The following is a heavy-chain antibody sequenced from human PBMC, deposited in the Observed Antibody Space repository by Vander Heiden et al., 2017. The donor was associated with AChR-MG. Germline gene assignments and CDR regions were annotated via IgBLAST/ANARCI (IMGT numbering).Heavy chain of an antibody. CDR3: ARGFYHETSGYAKDPRHAFDI. V-gene: IGHV3-66*01. D-gene: IGHD3-22*01. J-gene: IGHJ3*02. CDR2: LHSGGST. Sequence: EVQLVESGGGLVQPGGSLRLSCAASGFTVSSNYMTWVRQAPGKGLEWVSVLHSGGSTYYADSVKGRFTISRDNSKNTLYLQMNSLRAEDTAVYYCARGFYHETSGYAKDPRHAFDIWGQGTLVTVSS. CDR1: GFTVSSNY.